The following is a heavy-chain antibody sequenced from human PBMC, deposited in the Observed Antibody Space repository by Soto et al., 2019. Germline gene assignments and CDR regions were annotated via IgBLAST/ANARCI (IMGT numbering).Heavy chain of an antibody. CDR2: ISYDASDN. V-gene: IGHV3-30*18. CDR3: VKERYGQLWLEDYGMDV. J-gene: IGHJ6*02. Sequence: QVQLVESGGGVVQPGRTLRLSCAASAFTFSSYRIHWVRQAPGKGLDWVAVISYDASDNYYADSVKGRFTISRDNSKNPLYLQMNSLRAEDTAVYYCVKERYGQLWLEDYGMDVWGQGTTVTVSS. D-gene: IGHD5-18*01. CDR1: AFTFSSYR.